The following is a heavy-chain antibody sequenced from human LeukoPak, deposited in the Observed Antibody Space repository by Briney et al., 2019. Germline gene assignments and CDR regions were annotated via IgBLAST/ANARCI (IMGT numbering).Heavy chain of an antibody. V-gene: IGHV1-69*06. CDR3: AEQDRRDGYNYYFDY. D-gene: IGHD5-24*01. J-gene: IGHJ4*02. CDR1: GGTFSNYA. Sequence: GASVKVSCKASGGTFSNYAISWVRQAPGQGLEWMGGIIPIFGTANYAQKFQGRVTITADKSTSTAYMELSSLRSEDTAVYYCAEQDRRDGYNYYFDYWGQGTLVTVSS. CDR2: IIPIFGTA.